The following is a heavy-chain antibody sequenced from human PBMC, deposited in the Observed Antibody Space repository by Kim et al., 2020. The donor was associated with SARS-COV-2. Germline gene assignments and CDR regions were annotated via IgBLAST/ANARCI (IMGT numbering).Heavy chain of an antibody. J-gene: IGHJ4*02. CDR3: ARTRGSYCGDKCNSFEH. D-gene: IGHD2-21*01. Sequence: SETLSLTCTVSGGSIRGGGYYWNWIRQHPGKGLEWIGYIYYSGTTYYNPSLKSRLSISVDTSNNQFSLTLTSVTAEDTAVYYCARTRGSYCGDKCNSFEHWGQGALVTVPS. CDR2: IYYSGTT. V-gene: IGHV4-31*03. CDR1: GGSIRGGGYY.